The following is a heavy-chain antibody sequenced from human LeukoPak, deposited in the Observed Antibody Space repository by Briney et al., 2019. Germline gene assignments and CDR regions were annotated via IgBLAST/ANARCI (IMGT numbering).Heavy chain of an antibody. D-gene: IGHD3-3*01. CDR1: GSSISSYY. V-gene: IGHV4-59*01. CDR3: ARGGGFWSGYYYWFDP. Sequence: SETLSLTCTVSGSSISSYYWSWIRQPPGKGLEWIGYIYYSGSTNYNPSLKSRVTISVDTSKNQFSLKLSSVTAADTAVYYCARGGGFWSGYYYWFDPWGQGTLVTVSS. J-gene: IGHJ5*02. CDR2: IYYSGST.